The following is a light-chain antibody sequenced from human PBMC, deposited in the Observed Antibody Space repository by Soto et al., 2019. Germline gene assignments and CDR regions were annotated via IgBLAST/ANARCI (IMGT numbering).Light chain of an antibody. CDR1: QRIRHD. Sequence: AIEMTQSPSSLSVSVGDRVTITCRASQRIRHDLGWYQQKPGKAPELLIYAASILQSGVPSRFSGSGSGTDFTLTITSLQPEDFAIYYCLQDYTYPRTFGEGTKVDIK. J-gene: IGKJ4*01. CDR2: AAS. V-gene: IGKV1-6*01. CDR3: LQDYTYPRT.